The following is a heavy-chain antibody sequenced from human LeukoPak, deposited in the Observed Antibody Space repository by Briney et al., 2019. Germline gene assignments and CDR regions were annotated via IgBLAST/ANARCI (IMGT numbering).Heavy chain of an antibody. V-gene: IGHV3-48*03. J-gene: IGHJ4*02. CDR2: ISSSGSTI. CDR1: GLPFSSYE. CDR3: ARDIRGYTDY. D-gene: IGHD5-18*01. Sequence: GGSLRLSCAASGLPFSSYEVNWVRQAPGKGLEWVSYISSSGSTIYYADSVKGRFTISRDNAKNSMYLPMNSLRAEDTTVYYCARDIRGYTDYWGQGTLVTVSS.